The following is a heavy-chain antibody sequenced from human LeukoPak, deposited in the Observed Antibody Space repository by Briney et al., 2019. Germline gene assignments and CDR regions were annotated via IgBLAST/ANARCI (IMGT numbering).Heavy chain of an antibody. V-gene: IGHV4-59*12. J-gene: IGHJ4*02. CDR3: ARGSTIFGVVNRVDY. CDR1: GGSISSYY. Sequence: SETPSLTCTVSGGSISSYYWSWIRQPPGKGLEWIGYIYYSGSTNYNPSLKSRVTISVDTSKNQFSLKLSSVTAADTAVYYCARGSTIFGVVNRVDYWGQGTLVTVSS. CDR2: IYYSGST. D-gene: IGHD3-3*01.